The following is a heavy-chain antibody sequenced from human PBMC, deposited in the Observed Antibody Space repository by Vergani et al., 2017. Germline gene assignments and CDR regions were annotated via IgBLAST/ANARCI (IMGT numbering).Heavy chain of an antibody. CDR2: IHHSGAT. V-gene: IGHV4-59*01. D-gene: IGHD3-16*01. CDR3: ASDRRCRVSYFHLGL. Sequence: QVQLQESGPGLVKPSETLSLTCTVSGGSITNNFWSWIRRPPGKGLDWIGYIHHSGATKSKSSLRSRVSISIDTSKSAFALRRSSVTTADSATYYCASDRRCRVSYFHLGLWGQGALVNVAS. J-gene: IGHJ4*02. CDR1: GGSITNNF.